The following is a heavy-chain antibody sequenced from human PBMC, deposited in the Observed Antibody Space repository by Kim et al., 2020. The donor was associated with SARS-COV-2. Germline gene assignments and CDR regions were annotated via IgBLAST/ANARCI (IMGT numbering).Heavy chain of an antibody. J-gene: IGHJ4*01. Sequence: GGSLRLSCAASGFTFSSYAMHWVRQAPGKGLEWVAVISYDGSNKYHVDSVKGRFTISRDNSKNTLYLQMNSLRAEDTAVYYCARDVHYYGSGTAGDYWG. V-gene: IGHV3-30*04. CDR2: ISYDGSNK. D-gene: IGHD3-10*01. CDR3: ARDVHYYGSGTAGDY. CDR1: GFTFSSYA.